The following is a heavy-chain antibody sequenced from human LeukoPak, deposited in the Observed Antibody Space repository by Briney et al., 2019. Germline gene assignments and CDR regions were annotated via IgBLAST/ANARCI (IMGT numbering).Heavy chain of an antibody. V-gene: IGHV3-21*04. D-gene: IGHD3-10*01. Sequence: GGSLRLSCAASGFTFSSYSMNWVRQAPGKGLEWVSSISSSSSYIYYADSVKGRFTISRDNSKSTLYIQMDSLRAEDTAVYYCARAKPKNMVRGLIMRRESRYYFDYWGQGTLVTVSS. J-gene: IGHJ4*02. CDR1: GFTFSSYS. CDR3: ARAKPKNMVRGLIMRRESRYYFDY. CDR2: ISSSSSYI.